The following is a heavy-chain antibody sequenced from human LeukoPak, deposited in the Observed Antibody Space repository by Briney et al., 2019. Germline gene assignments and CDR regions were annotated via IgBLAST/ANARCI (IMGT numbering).Heavy chain of an antibody. V-gene: IGHV3-48*02. D-gene: IGHD6-13*01. J-gene: IGHJ4*02. Sequence: GGSLRLSCAASGFTFSSYSMNWVRQAPGKGLEWVSYISSSSSTIYYADSVKGRFTISRDNAKNSLYLQMNSLRDEDTAVYYCARDHLYSSSLCIDYWGQGTLVTVSP. CDR2: ISSSSSTI. CDR1: GFTFSSYS. CDR3: ARDHLYSSSLCIDY.